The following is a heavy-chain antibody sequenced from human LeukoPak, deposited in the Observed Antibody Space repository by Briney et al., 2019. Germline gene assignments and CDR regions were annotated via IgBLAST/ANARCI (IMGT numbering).Heavy chain of an antibody. CDR3: ARDTKFGYYYYYYMDV. J-gene: IGHJ6*03. CDR2: IYTSGST. Sequence: SETLSLTCTVSGGSISSYYWSWSRQPAGKGLEWIGRIYTSGSTNYNPSLKSRVTMSVDTSKDQFSLKLSSVTAADTAVYYCARDTKFGYYYYYYMDVWGKGTTVTISS. D-gene: IGHD3-10*02. CDR1: GGSISSYY. V-gene: IGHV4-4*07.